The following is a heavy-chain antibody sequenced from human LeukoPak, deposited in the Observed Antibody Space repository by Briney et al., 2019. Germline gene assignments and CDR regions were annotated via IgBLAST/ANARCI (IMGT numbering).Heavy chain of an antibody. Sequence: GGSLRLSCAASGFPLSSYAMSWVRQAPGRGLEWISAISGDDGSTYHIDSVKGRFTISRDNSKNTLYLQMNSLRAEDTALYYCAKDISSGYYFDYWGQGTLVTVSS. V-gene: IGHV3-23*01. J-gene: IGHJ4*02. CDR3: AKDISSGYYFDY. CDR2: ISGDDGST. CDR1: GFPLSSYA. D-gene: IGHD3-22*01.